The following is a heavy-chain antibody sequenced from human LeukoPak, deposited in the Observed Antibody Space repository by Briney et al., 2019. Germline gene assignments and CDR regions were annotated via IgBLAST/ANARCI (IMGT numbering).Heavy chain of an antibody. D-gene: IGHD3-16*01. CDR1: GYTFNNYA. CDR2: INTKTGTP. CDR3: ARGGEGLVAPSY. J-gene: IGHJ4*02. Sequence: ASVKGSCKASGYTFNNYAMHWVRQAPGQGLEWMGWINTKTGTPTYAPGFTGRFVFLLDTSVSTAYLQISSLKADDAAVYYCARGGEGLVAPSYWGQGTLVTVSS. V-gene: IGHV7-4-1*02.